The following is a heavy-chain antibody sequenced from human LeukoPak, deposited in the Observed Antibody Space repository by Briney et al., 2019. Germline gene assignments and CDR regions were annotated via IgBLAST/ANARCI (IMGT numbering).Heavy chain of an antibody. CDR2: INHSGST. V-gene: IGHV4-34*01. CDR1: GGSFSGYY. Sequence: PSETLSLTSAVYGGSFSGYYWSWIRQPPGKGLEWIGEINHSGSTNYNPSLKSRVTISVDTSKNQFSLKLSSVTAADTAVYYCARLYGSTRYYYYYMDVWGKGTTVTISS. D-gene: IGHD5/OR15-5a*01. CDR3: ARLYGSTRYYYYYMDV. J-gene: IGHJ6*03.